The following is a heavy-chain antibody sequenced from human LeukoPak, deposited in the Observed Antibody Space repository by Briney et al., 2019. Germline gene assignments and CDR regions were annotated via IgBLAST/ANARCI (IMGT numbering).Heavy chain of an antibody. D-gene: IGHD6-13*01. CDR3: ARALWIAAAGIDY. CDR1: GRSFSGYY. CDR2: INHSGST. J-gene: IGHJ4*02. V-gene: IGHV4-34*01. Sequence: KPSETLSLTCAVYGRSFSGYYWSWIRQPPGKGLEWIGEINHSGSTNYNPSLKSRVTISVDTSKNQFSLKLSSVTAADTAVYYCARALWIAAAGIDYWGQGTLVTVSS.